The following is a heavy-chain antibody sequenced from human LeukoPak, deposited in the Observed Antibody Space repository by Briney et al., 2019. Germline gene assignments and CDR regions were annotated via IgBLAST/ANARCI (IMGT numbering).Heavy chain of an antibody. CDR3: ARGRPGYSYAPADWFDP. Sequence: KSSQTLSLTCTVSGGSISSGGYYWSWIRQPPGKGLEWIGYIYHSGSTYYNPSLKSRVTISVDRSKNQFSLKLSSVTAADTAVYYCARGRPGYSYAPADWFDPWGQGTLVTVSS. D-gene: IGHD5-18*01. CDR2: IYHSGST. CDR1: GGSISSGGYY. J-gene: IGHJ5*02. V-gene: IGHV4-30-2*01.